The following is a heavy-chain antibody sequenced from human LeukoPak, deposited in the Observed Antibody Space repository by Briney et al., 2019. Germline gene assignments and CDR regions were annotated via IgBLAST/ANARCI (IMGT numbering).Heavy chain of an antibody. J-gene: IGHJ5*02. Sequence: GGSLRLSCAASGFTFSSYATSWVRQAPGKGLEWVSATSGSGGSTYYADSVKGRFTISRDNSKNTLYLQMNSLRAEDTAVYYCAKANVVAAMADWFDPWGQGTLVTVSS. CDR2: TSGSGGST. D-gene: IGHD2-15*01. CDR1: GFTFSSYA. CDR3: AKANVVAAMADWFDP. V-gene: IGHV3-23*01.